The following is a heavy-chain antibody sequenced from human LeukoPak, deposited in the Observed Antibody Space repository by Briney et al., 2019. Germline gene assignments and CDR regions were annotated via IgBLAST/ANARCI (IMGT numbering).Heavy chain of an antibody. CDR1: GGTFSSYA. V-gene: IGHV1-69*05. J-gene: IGHJ3*02. Sequence: SVKVSCKASGGTFSSYAISWLRQAPGQGLGWMGRIIPIFGTANYAQKFQGRVTITTDESTSTAYMELSSLRSEDTAVYYCARDRGIVVVVAAYDAFDIWGQGTMVTVSS. D-gene: IGHD2-15*01. CDR2: IIPIFGTA. CDR3: ARDRGIVVVVAAYDAFDI.